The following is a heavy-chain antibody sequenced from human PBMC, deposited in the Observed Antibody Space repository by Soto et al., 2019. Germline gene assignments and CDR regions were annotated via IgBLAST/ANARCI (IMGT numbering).Heavy chain of an antibody. J-gene: IGHJ6*02. CDR1: GFTFKNFA. D-gene: IGHD2-2*01. CDR2: ISYDGTNK. V-gene: IGHV3-30-3*01. CDR3: ARQNQPQAGDYYYFGMDV. Sequence: SGGSLRLSCSASGFTFKNFALTWVRQAPGKGLEWVTVISYDGTNKFYAESVKGRFTISIDSSKDTMYLQMDSLRVEDTAVYYCARQNQPQAGDYYYFGMDVWGQGTTVTVSS.